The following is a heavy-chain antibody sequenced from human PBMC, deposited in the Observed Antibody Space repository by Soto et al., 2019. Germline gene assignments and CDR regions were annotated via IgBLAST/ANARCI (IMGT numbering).Heavy chain of an antibody. D-gene: IGHD3-16*01. Sequence: SETLSLTCTVSGGSISSYYWSWIRQPPGKGLEWIGYIYYSGSTNYNPSLKSRVTISVDTSKNQFSLKLSSVTAADTAVYYWARRGMILCGCYFDYWGKGNVITV. CDR2: IYYSGST. CDR3: ARRGMILCGCYFDY. V-gene: IGHV4-59*08. CDR1: GGSISSYY. J-gene: IGHJ4*02.